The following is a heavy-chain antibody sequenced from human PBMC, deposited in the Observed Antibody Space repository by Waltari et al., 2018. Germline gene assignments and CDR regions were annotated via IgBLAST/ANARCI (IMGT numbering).Heavy chain of an antibody. CDR2: VIPRLNTV. Sequence: QVQLEQSGAEVKKSGSSVKVSCKASAGTFNSNAISWVRQAPGQGLEWIGGVIPRLNTVDYIEKLQGRVTITADESTNTVYMTLSNLKPEDTAVYYCATMTVVTATPGYFHQWGQGTLVSVSS. CDR1: AGTFNSNA. CDR3: ATMTVVTATPGYFHQ. D-gene: IGHD2-21*02. V-gene: IGHV1-69*11. J-gene: IGHJ1*01.